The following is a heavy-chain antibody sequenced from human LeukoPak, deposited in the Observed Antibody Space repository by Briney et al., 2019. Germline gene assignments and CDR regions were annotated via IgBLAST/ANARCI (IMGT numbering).Heavy chain of an antibody. CDR3: ARDREGRNWFDP. V-gene: IGHV1-2*02. CDR2: INPNSGGT. J-gene: IGHJ5*02. D-gene: IGHD3-10*01. CDR1: GYTFTGYY. Sequence: ASVKVSCKTSGYTFTGYYMHWVRQAPGQGLEWMGWINPNSGGTNYAQKFQGRVTMTRDTSISTAYMELSRLRSDDTAIYYCARDREGRNWFDPWGQGTLVTVSS.